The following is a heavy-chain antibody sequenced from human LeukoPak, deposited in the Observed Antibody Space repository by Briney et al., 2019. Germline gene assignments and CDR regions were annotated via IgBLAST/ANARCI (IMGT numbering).Heavy chain of an antibody. CDR2: IIPIFGTA. Sequence: SVNVSCKASGCTFSSYGISWVRHAPAQGLEWMGRIIPIFGTANYAQKLQGRVTITADESTSTAYMELSSLRSEDTAVYYCARGPSWYYYDSSGYGQFDYWGQGTLVTVSS. V-gene: IGHV1-69*13. CDR1: GCTFSSYG. J-gene: IGHJ4*02. CDR3: ARGPSWYYYDSSGYGQFDY. D-gene: IGHD3-22*01.